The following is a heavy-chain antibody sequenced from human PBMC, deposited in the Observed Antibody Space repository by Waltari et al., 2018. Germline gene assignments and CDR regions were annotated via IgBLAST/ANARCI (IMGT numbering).Heavy chain of an antibody. CDR2: IYNSGST. D-gene: IGHD3-22*01. CDR3: ARPDYERGDAFDI. J-gene: IGHJ3*02. V-gene: IGHV4-4*02. CDR1: GGSISSSNW. Sequence: QVQLQESGPGLVKPSGTLSLTCAVSGGSISSSNWWSWVRQPPGKGLAWIGEIYNSGSTNYIPSLKSRVTISVDKSKNQFSLKLTSVTAADTAVYYCARPDYERGDAFDIWGQGTMVTVSS.